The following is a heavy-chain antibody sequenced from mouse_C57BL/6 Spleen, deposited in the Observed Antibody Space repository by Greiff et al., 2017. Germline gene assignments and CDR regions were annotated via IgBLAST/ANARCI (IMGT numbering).Heavy chain of an antibody. CDR2: ISSGSSTI. V-gene: IGHV5-17*01. J-gene: IGHJ4*01. D-gene: IGHD2-5*01. CDR3: AIYSTYAMDD. Sequence: EVQGVESGGGLVKPGGSLKLSCAASGFTFSDYGMHWVRQAPEKGLEWVAYISSGSSTIYSADTVKGRFTISRDNAKNTLFLQMTSLRSEDTAMYYCAIYSTYAMDDWGQGTSVTVSS. CDR1: GFTFSDYG.